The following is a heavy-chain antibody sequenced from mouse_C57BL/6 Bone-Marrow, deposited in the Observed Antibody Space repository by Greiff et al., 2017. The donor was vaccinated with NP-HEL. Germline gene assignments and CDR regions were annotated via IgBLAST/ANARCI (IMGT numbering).Heavy chain of an antibody. D-gene: IGHD1-1*01. CDR1: GYTFTSSW. CDR3: ARSFPHYYGNRY. Sequence: QVQLQQPGAELVKPGASVKMSCKASGYTFTSSWITWVKQRPGQGLEWIGDIYPGSGSTNYNEKFKSKATLTVDTSSSTAYMQLSSLTSEDSAVYYCARSFPHYYGNRYWGKGTTLTVSS. J-gene: IGHJ2*01. V-gene: IGHV1-55*01. CDR2: IYPGSGST.